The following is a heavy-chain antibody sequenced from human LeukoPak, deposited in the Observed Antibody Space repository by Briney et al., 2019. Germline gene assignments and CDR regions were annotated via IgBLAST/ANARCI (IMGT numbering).Heavy chain of an antibody. CDR2: IYHSGST. CDR1: GGSISSGGYS. J-gene: IGHJ4*02. Sequence: SETLSLTCAVSGGSISSGGYSWSWIRQPPGKGLEWIGYIYHSGSTYYNPSLKSRVTISVDRSKNQFSLKLSSVTAADTAVYYCARGRPFDYWGQGTLVTVSS. V-gene: IGHV4-30-2*01. CDR3: ARGRPFDY.